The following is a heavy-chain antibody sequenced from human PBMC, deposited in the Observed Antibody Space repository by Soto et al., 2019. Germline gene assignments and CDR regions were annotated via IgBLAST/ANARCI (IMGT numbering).Heavy chain of an antibody. D-gene: IGHD2-15*01. V-gene: IGHV3-64D*08. CDR3: VKDRCSGGSCHASEFDY. CDR2: ISSNGGST. Sequence: GGSLRLSCSASGFTFSSCAMHWVRQAPGKGLEYVSAISSNGGSTYYADSVKGRFTISRDNSKNTLYLQMSSLRAEDTAVYYCVKDRCSGGSCHASEFDYWGQGTLVTVSS. CDR1: GFTFSSCA. J-gene: IGHJ4*02.